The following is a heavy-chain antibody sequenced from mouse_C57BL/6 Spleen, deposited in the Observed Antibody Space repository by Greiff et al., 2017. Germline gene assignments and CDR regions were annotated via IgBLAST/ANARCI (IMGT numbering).Heavy chain of an antibody. J-gene: IGHJ2*01. V-gene: IGHV5-16*01. D-gene: IGHD1-1*01. CDR3: ARITTVVAHFDY. Sequence: EVKLVESEGGLVQPGSSMKLSCTASGFTFSDYYMAWVRQVPEKGLEWVANINYDGSSTYYLDSLKSRFIISRDNAKNILYLQMSSLKSEDTATYYCARITTVVAHFDYWGQGTTLTVSS. CDR2: INYDGSST. CDR1: GFTFSDYY.